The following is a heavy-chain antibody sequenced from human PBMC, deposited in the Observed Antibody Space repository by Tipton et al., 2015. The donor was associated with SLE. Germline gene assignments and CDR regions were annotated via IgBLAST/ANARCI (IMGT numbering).Heavy chain of an antibody. CDR3: ARAPDLPAAYDS. V-gene: IGHV4-34*01. D-gene: IGHD2-2*01. Sequence: TLSLTCAVYGGSFSGYYWSWIRQPPGKGLEWIGEINHSENTNYNPSLKSRVTISVDTSKNQFSLKLSSVTAADSAVYFCARAPDLPAAYDSWGQGTLVTVSS. J-gene: IGHJ5*01. CDR2: INHSENT. CDR1: GGSFSGYY.